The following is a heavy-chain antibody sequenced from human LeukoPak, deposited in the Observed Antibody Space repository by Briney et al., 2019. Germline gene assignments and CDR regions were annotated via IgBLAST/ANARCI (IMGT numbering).Heavy chain of an antibody. CDR3: VRAWYSSGWYLFDY. CDR1: GYTFTGYY. J-gene: IGHJ4*02. CDR2: INPNSGGT. D-gene: IGHD6-19*01. Sequence: GASVKVSCKASGYTFTGYYMHWVRQAPGQGLEWMGWINPNSGGTNYAQKFQGRVTMTRDTSISTAYMELSRLRSDDTAVYYCVRAWYSSGWYLFDYWGQGTLVTVSS. V-gene: IGHV1-2*02.